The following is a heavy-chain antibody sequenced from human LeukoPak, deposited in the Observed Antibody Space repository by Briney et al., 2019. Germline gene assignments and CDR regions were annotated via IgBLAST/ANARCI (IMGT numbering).Heavy chain of an antibody. CDR1: GYTFTSYG. Sequence: ASVKVSCKASGYTFTSYGISWVRQAPGQGLEWMGWISAYNGNTYYAQKLRGRVTMTRDTSTSTAYMELRSLRSDDTAVYYCARDLLYYDSSGYDYIDAFDIWGQGTMVTVSS. V-gene: IGHV1-18*01. CDR2: ISAYNGNT. CDR3: ARDLLYYDSSGYDYIDAFDI. D-gene: IGHD3-22*01. J-gene: IGHJ3*02.